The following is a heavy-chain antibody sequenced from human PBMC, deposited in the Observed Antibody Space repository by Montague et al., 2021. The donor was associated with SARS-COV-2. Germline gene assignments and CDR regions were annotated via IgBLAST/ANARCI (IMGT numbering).Heavy chain of an antibody. V-gene: IGHV4-39*01. J-gene: IGHJ4*02. CDR3: ARDYDDYLDF. CDR2: ISSSGYT. D-gene: IGHD4-17*01. CDR1: GGSIRSSSFY. Sequence: SETLSLTCTVSGGSIRSSSFYWGWIRQPPRKGLEWIGSISSSGYTYYNPSLKSRVTIFVDTSKNQFSLKLSSVTAADTAVYYCARDYDDYLDFWGQGNLVTVSS.